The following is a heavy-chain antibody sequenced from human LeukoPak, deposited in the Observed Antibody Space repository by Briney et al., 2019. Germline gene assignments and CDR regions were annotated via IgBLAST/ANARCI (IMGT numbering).Heavy chain of an antibody. D-gene: IGHD1-14*01. CDR1: GGSISSYY. CDR2: IYYSGST. CDR3: ARDQGSIILGYFDD. V-gene: IGHV4-59*12. Sequence: SETLSLTCTVSGGSISSYYWSWIRQPPGKGLEWIGYIYYSGSTNYNPSLKSRVTISVDTSKNQFSLKLSSVTAADTAVYYCARDQGSIILGYFDDWGQGTLVTVSS. J-gene: IGHJ4*02.